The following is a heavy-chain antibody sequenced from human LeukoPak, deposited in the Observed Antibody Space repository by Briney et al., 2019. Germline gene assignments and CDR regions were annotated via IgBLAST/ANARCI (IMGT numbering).Heavy chain of an antibody. Sequence: ASVKVSCKVSGYTLTELSMHWVRQAPGKGLERVGGFDPEDGETIYAQKFQGRVTMTEDTSTDTAYMELSSLRSEDTAVYYCATVGANYYDSSGYPYFDYWGQGTLVTVSS. D-gene: IGHD3-22*01. CDR2: FDPEDGET. CDR3: ATVGANYYDSSGYPYFDY. V-gene: IGHV1-24*01. CDR1: GYTLTELS. J-gene: IGHJ4*02.